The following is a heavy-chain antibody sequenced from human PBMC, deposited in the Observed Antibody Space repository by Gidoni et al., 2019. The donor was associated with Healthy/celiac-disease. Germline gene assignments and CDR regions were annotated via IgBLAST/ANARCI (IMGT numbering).Heavy chain of an antibody. D-gene: IGHD3-16*01. CDR1: VFTLTSYA. J-gene: IGHJ4*02. CDR3: AKGDGADLPWGVFDY. V-gene: IGHV3-23*01. CDR2: ISGSGGST. Sequence: EVQLFESGGGLVEPGGSLRLYCAASVFTLTSYAMSWVRQAPGKGLEWVSAISGSGGSTYYADYVKGRLTISRDNYKNTMYLQMNSLRAEDTAVYYCAKGDGADLPWGVFDYWGQGTLVTVSS.